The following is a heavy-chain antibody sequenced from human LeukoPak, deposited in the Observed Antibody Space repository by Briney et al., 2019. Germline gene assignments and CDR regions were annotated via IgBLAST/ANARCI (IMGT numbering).Heavy chain of an antibody. CDR3: ARSRYDSSGYYYY. J-gene: IGHJ4*02. CDR1: GGTFSSYT. V-gene: IGHV1-69*02. CDR2: MIPILGIA. D-gene: IGHD3-22*01. Sequence: SVKVSCKASGGTFSSYTISWVRQAPGQGLEWMGRMIPILGIANYAQKFQGRVTITADKSTSTAYMELSSLRSEDTAVYYCARSRYDSSGYYYYWGQGTLVTVSS.